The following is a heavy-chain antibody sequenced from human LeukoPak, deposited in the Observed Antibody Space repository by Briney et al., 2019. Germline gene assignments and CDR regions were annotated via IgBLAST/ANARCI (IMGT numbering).Heavy chain of an antibody. V-gene: IGHV3-7*01. CDR1: GFIFKKYW. CDR2: IKEDGSET. CDR3: TKEGGDTVVLPEAHAFDI. D-gene: IGHD2-2*01. J-gene: IGHJ3*02. Sequence: GGSLRLSCAASGFIFKKYWMNWVRQVPGKGLECLANIKEDGSETYYADSVKGRFTISRDNSKNTLYLQMNSLRDEDTAVYYCTKEGGDTVVLPEAHAFDIWGQGTMVTVSS.